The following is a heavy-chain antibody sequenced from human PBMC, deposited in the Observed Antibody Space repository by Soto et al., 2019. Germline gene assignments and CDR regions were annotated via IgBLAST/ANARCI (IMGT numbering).Heavy chain of an antibody. CDR3: AEGRYGGYGEDAFDI. V-gene: IGHV3-23*01. CDR2: ISGSGGST. D-gene: IGHD4-17*01. Sequence: EVQLLESGGGLVQPGGSLRLSCAASGFTFSSYAMSWVRQAPGKGLEWVSAISGSGGSTYYADSVKGRFTISRDNSKNTLYLQMNRLRAQETAVYYCAEGRYGGYGEDAFDIWGQGTMVTVSS. J-gene: IGHJ3*02. CDR1: GFTFSSYA.